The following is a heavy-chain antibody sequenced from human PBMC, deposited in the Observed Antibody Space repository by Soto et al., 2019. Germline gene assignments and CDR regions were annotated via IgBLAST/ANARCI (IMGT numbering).Heavy chain of an antibody. CDR2: INAGNGHT. V-gene: IGHV1-3*01. D-gene: IGHD3-22*01. J-gene: IGHJ4*02. Sequence: QVQLVQSGAEVKKPGASVKVSCKASGYTFTSYAMHWVRQAPGQRLEWMGWINAGNGHTKYSQKFQGRVTITRDTSASTVCMELTSLRSEDTAVYYCTRSSGFYYVDYWGQGTLVTVSS. CDR1: GYTFTSYA. CDR3: TRSSGFYYVDY.